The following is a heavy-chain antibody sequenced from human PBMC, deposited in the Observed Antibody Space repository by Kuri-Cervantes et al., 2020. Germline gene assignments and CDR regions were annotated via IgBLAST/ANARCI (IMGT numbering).Heavy chain of an antibody. V-gene: IGHV1-2*02. J-gene: IGHJ3*02. D-gene: IGHD2-21*01. Sequence: ASVKVSCKASGYTFTSYGISWVRRAPGQGLEWMGWINPNSGDTNYAQKFQGRVTMTRDTSISTAYMELNRLTSDDTAVYYCARTAPVAFDAFEIWGQGTMVTVSS. CDR2: INPNSGDT. CDR1: GYTFTSYG. CDR3: ARTAPVAFDAFEI.